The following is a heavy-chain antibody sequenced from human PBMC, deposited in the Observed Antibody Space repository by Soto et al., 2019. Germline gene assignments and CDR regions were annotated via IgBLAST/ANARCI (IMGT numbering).Heavy chain of an antibody. D-gene: IGHD4-17*01. CDR3: AKDLRPDGVWDFDY. CDR2: IYYSGST. V-gene: IGHV4-4*02. Sequence: SETLSLTCTVSGGSISSGDWCWSWVRQSPGKGLEWIGEIYYSGSTTYNPSLKSRVTISADKSENQFSLRLSSVTAADTAVYYCAKDLRPDGVWDFDYWGQGTLVTVS. J-gene: IGHJ4*02. CDR1: GGSISSGDW.